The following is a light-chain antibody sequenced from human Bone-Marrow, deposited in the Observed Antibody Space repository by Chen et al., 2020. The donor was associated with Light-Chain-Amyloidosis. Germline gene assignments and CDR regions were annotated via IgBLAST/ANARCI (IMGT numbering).Light chain of an antibody. V-gene: IGLV3-25*03. CDR3: QSADSSGTYEVI. J-gene: IGLJ2*01. CDR2: RDT. CDR1: DLPTKY. Sequence: SCDLTQPPSASVSPGQMDWITLSGDDLPTKYTYWYQQKPGQAPVLLIQRDTERPSGISERFSGSSSGTTATLTISGVQAEDEADYHCQSADSSGTYEVIFGGGTKLTVL.